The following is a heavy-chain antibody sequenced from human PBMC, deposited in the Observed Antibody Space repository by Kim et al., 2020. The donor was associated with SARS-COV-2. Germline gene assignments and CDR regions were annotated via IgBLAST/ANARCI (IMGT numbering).Heavy chain of an antibody. Sequence: SETLSLTCSVSGGSISSYYWSWIRQPPGKGLEWIGYISYSGSTNYNPSLKSRVTISVDTSKSQFSLRLSSVTVADTAVYYCSRGVGTTLFDYWGQGNLVT. CDR2: ISYSGST. J-gene: IGHJ4*02. D-gene: IGHD1-26*01. V-gene: IGHV4-59*08. CDR1: GGSISSYY. CDR3: SRGVGTTLFDY.